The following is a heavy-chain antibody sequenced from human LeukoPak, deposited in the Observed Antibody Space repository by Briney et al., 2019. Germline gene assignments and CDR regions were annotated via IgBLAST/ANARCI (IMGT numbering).Heavy chain of an antibody. CDR1: GFTFSGSA. CDR2: IRSKANNYAT. CDR3: TSDVGY. Sequence: GGSLRLSSAASGFTFSGSAMHWVRQASGKGLEWVGRIRSKANNYATAYTASVKGRFTVSRDDSKNTTYLQMNSLKADDTAVYYCTSDVGYWGQGTLVTVSS. J-gene: IGHJ4*02. D-gene: IGHD1-26*01. V-gene: IGHV3-73*01.